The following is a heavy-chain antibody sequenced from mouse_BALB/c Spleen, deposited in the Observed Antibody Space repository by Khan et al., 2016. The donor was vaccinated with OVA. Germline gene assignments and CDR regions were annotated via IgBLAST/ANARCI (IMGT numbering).Heavy chain of an antibody. V-gene: IGHV3-2*02. CDR3: ARGNYYVYAMDY. CDR1: GYSITSNYA. D-gene: IGHD1-1*01. CDR2: ISYSGST. J-gene: IGHJ4*01. Sequence: EVELVESGPGLVKPSQSLSLTCTVTGYSITSNYAWNWIRQFPGNKLEWMGYISYSGSTSYNPSLKSRIPITRDTSKNQFFLQLSSVTTEDTATYYCARGNYYVYAMDYWGQGTSVTVSS.